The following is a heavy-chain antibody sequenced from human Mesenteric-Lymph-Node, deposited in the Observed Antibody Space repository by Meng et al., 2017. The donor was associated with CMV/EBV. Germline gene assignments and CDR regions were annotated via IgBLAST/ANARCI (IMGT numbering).Heavy chain of an antibody. CDR2: INHSGST. V-gene: IGHV4-34*01. Sequence: YGGSFSNYYWSWIRQPPGKGLEWIGEINHSGSTNYNPSLKSRVTISVDMSKNQFSLKLNSVTAADTAVYYCASHIASAGSYWYFDLWTRGTLVTVSS. J-gene: IGHJ2*01. CDR1: GGSFSNYY. D-gene: IGHD6-13*01. CDR3: ASHIASAGSYWYFDL.